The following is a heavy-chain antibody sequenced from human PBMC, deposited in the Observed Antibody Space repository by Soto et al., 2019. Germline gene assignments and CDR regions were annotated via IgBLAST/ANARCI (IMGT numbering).Heavy chain of an antibody. Sequence: SETLSLTCTVSGGSISSGGYYWSWIRQHPGKGLEWIGYIYYSGSTYYNPSLKSRVTISVDTSKNQFSLKLCSVNAADTAVYYCARSPDYYESSGHQKVWGQGSPVTVTS. J-gene: IGHJ6*02. CDR1: GGSISSGGYY. V-gene: IGHV4-31*03. CDR3: ARSPDYYESSGHQKV. D-gene: IGHD3-22*01. CDR2: IYYSGST.